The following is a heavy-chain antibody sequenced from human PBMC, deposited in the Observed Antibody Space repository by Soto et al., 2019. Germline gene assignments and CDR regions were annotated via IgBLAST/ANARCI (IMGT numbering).Heavy chain of an antibody. Sequence: PGESLKISCKASSYSFSDFWIAWVRQTPGKGLEWMGAIFPPDSDTRYSPSFEGQVTISVDTSITTAYLEWSSLRASDTAIYYCARXEPSTILGVVLTAGMDVWGPGTTVTVSS. CDR3: ARXEPSTILGVVLTAGMDV. CDR1: SYSFSDFW. J-gene: IGHJ6*02. CDR2: IFPPDSDT. V-gene: IGHV5-51*01. D-gene: IGHD3-3*01.